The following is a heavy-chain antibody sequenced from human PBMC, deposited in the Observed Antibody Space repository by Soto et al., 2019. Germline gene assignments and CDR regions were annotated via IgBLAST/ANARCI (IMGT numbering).Heavy chain of an antibody. D-gene: IGHD3-22*01. V-gene: IGHV3-66*01. CDR2: INSGGST. Sequence: GGSLRLSCAASGFTFSSYAVHWVRQAPGKGLEWVSVINSGGSTDYADSVKGRFTISRDNSKNTLYLQMNSLRAEDTAVYYCARDRVESGYPEYFQHWGQGTLVTVSS. CDR1: GFTFSSYA. J-gene: IGHJ1*01. CDR3: ARDRVESGYPEYFQH.